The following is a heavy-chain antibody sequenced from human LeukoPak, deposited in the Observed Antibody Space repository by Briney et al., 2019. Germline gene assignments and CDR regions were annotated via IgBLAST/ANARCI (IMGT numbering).Heavy chain of an antibody. CDR3: AKDSVVAATLGYYYYGMDV. CDR2: ISWNSGSI. D-gene: IGHD2-15*01. V-gene: IGHV3-9*01. CDR1: GFTFDDYA. Sequence: GGSLRLSCAASGFTFDDYAMHWVRQAPGKGLEWVSGISWNSGSIGYADSVKGRFTISRDNAKNSLYLQMNSLRAEDTALYYCAKDSVVAATLGYYYYGMDVWGQGTTVTVSS. J-gene: IGHJ6*02.